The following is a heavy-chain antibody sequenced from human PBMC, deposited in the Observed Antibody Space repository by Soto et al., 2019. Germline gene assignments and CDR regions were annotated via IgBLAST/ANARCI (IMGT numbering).Heavy chain of an antibody. CDR2: ISYDGSNK. D-gene: IGHD3-22*01. J-gene: IGHJ4*02. Sequence: PGGSLRLSCAASGFTFSSYGMHWVRQAPGKGLEWVAVISYDGSNKYYADSVKGRFTISRDNSKNTLYLQMNSLRAEDTAVYYWAKSGNYYDSSGYMAPGYYFDYWGQGTLVTSPQ. CDR3: AKSGNYYDSSGYMAPGYYFDY. CDR1: GFTFSSYG. V-gene: IGHV3-30*18.